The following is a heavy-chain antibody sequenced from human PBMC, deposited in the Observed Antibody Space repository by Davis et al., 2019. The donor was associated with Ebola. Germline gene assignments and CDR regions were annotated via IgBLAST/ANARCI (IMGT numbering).Heavy chain of an antibody. D-gene: IGHD5-24*01. V-gene: IGHV1-3*01. CDR3: ARDRDGYNWFDP. J-gene: IGHJ5*02. CDR2: VHGGNGNT. CDR1: GFTLTNYA. Sequence: ASVKVSCKASGFTLTNYAIHWVRQAPGQRLEWMGWVHGGNGNTKYSQKFQGRVTITRDTSASTAYMELSSLRSEDTAVYYCARDRDGYNWFDPWGQGTLVTVSS.